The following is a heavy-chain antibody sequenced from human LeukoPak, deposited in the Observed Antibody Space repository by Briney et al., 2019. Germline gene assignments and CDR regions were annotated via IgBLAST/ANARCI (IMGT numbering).Heavy chain of an antibody. CDR3: ARFDCSGGSCYRGDAFDI. J-gene: IGHJ3*02. Sequence: SETLSLTCTVSGGSISSAPYYWSWIRQPAGKGLEWIGRISSSGDTNYNPSLKSRVTISVDTSKNQFSLKLSSVTAADTAVYYCARFDCSGGSCYRGDAFDIWGQGTMVTASS. V-gene: IGHV4-61*02. CDR2: ISSSGDT. D-gene: IGHD2-15*01. CDR1: GGSISSAPYY.